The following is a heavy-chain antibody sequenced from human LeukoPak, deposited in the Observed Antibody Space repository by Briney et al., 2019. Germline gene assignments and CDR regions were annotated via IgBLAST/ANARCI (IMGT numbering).Heavy chain of an antibody. V-gene: IGHV3-11*01. D-gene: IGHD6-6*01. CDR1: GFTFSDHY. J-gene: IGHJ4*02. CDR2: ITHTGSPI. CDR3: ARDPDTSSKVDY. Sequence: GGSLRLSCAASGFTFSDHYMSWIRQAPGKGLEWVSRITHTGSPIYYADSVKGRFTISRDNAKNSLYLQMNGLRAEDTAVYYCARDPDTSSKVDYWGQGTLVTVSS.